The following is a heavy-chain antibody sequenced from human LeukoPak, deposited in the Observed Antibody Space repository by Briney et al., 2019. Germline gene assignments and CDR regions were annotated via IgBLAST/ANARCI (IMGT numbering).Heavy chain of an antibody. Sequence: PGGSLRLSCAASGFTFDDYAMHWVRQAPGKGLEWVSGISWNSGSIGYADSLKGRFTISRDNAKNSLYLQMNSLRAEDTALYYCAKSRLVDYNYYYMDVWGKGTTVTVSS. D-gene: IGHD2-8*02. CDR1: GFTFDDYA. CDR2: ISWNSGSI. J-gene: IGHJ6*03. V-gene: IGHV3-9*01. CDR3: AKSRLVDYNYYYMDV.